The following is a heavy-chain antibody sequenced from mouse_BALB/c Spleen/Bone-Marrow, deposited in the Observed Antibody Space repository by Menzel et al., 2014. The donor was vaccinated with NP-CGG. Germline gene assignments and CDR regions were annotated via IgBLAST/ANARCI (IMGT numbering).Heavy chain of an antibody. CDR3: TNHYFDY. CDR1: FTSYW. Sequence: FTSYWMHWVKQRPGQGLEWIGNIYPGSGSTNYDEKFKSKATLTVDTSSSTAYMQLSSLTSEDSAVYYCTNHYFDYWGQGTTLTVSS. V-gene: IGHV1S22*01. J-gene: IGHJ2*01. CDR2: IYPGSGST.